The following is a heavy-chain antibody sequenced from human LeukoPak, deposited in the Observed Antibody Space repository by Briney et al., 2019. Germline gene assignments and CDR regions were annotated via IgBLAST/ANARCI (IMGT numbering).Heavy chain of an antibody. V-gene: IGHV4-61*02. CDR2: IYTSGST. J-gene: IGHJ4*02. CDR1: GGSISSGSYY. D-gene: IGHD3-22*01. CDR3: ARDGDSSGYLDY. Sequence: PSQTLSLTCTVSGGSISSGSYYWSWIRQPAGKGREWIGRIYTSGSTNYNPSLKSRVTISVDTSKNQFSLKLSSVSAADTAVYYCARDGDSSGYLDYWGQGTLVTVSS.